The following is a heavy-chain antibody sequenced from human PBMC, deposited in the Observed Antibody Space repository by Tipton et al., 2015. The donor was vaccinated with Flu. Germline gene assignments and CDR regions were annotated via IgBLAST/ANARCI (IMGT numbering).Heavy chain of an antibody. V-gene: IGHV4-38-2*01. CDR1: GDSIGSRYY. D-gene: IGHD4-11*01. CDR3: AWRDYSTYVSEPKNWFDP. J-gene: IGHJ5*02. Sequence: TLSLTCPVSGDSIGSRYYWGWIRQPPGKGLEWIENIHRSGNTYHNPSLKSRVTISVDTSKNQFSLKLRSVTAADTAVYYCAWRDYSTYVSEPKNWFDPWGQGTLVTVSS. CDR2: IHRSGNT.